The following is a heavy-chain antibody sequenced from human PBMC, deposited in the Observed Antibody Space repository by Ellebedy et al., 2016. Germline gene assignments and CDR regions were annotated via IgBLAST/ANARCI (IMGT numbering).Heavy chain of an antibody. CDR3: ASDTYDNIAVYIGHYYYYYGMDV. J-gene: IGHJ6*02. D-gene: IGHD3-22*01. CDR1: AYTFTTYY. CDR2: INPSVGST. Sequence: ASVKVSCXASAYTFTTYYIHWVRQAPGQGLEWMGIINPSVGSTTYAQKFQGRVTMTSDTSTSTVYMELSSLRSEDTAVYYCASDTYDNIAVYIGHYYYYYGMDVWGQGTTVTVSS. V-gene: IGHV1-46*01.